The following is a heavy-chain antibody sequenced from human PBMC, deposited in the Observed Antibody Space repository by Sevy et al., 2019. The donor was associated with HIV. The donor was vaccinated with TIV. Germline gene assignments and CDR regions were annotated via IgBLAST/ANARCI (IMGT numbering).Heavy chain of an antibody. J-gene: IGHJ4*02. D-gene: IGHD3-3*01. CDR2: IWYDGTNE. CDR1: GFTFSSYA. CDR3: AREGLLEWLFSFDY. V-gene: IGHV3-33*01. Sequence: GGSLRLSCAASGFTFSSYAIHWVRQAPGKGLEWLAVIWYDGTNEYYADSVKGRFTISRDNSKNTQYLQMNSLRAEDTALYYCAREGLLEWLFSFDYWGQGTLVTVSS.